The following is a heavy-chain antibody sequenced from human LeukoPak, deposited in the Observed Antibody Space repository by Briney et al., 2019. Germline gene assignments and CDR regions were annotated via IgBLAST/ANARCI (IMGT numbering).Heavy chain of an antibody. CDR1: GYTFTGYY. V-gene: IGHV1-2*02. Sequence: ASVKVSCKASGYTFTGYYMHWVRQAPVQGLEWMGWINPNSGGTNYAQKFQGRVTMTRDTSISTAYMELSRLRSDDTAVYYCAREYYDSSGYSRFDYWGQGTLVTVSS. CDR3: AREYYDSSGYSRFDY. J-gene: IGHJ4*02. D-gene: IGHD3-22*01. CDR2: INPNSGGT.